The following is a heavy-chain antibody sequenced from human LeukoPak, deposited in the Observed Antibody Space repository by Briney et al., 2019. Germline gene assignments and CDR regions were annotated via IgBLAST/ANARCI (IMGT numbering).Heavy chain of an antibody. Sequence: ASVKVSFKASGYTFTGYYMHWVRQAPGQGLEWMGWINPNSGGTNYAQKLQGRVTMTRDTSISTAYMELSRLRSDDTAVYYCATAPITIFGGGDYWGQGTLVTVSS. V-gene: IGHV1-2*02. J-gene: IGHJ4*02. CDR1: GYTFTGYY. D-gene: IGHD3-3*01. CDR3: ATAPITIFGGGDY. CDR2: INPNSGGT.